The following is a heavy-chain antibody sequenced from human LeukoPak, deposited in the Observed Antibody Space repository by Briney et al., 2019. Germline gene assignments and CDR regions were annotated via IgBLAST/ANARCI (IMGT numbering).Heavy chain of an antibody. CDR1: GYTFTSYA. D-gene: IGHD4-17*01. V-gene: IGHV1-3*01. J-gene: IGHJ4*02. CDR3: ARSRLRSEGYYLDY. Sequence: ASVKVSCKASGYTFTSYAMHWVRQAPGQRLEWMGWINAGNGNTKYSQKFQGRVTITRDTSASTAYMELSSLRSEDTAVYYCARSRLRSEGYYLDYWGQGTLVTVSP. CDR2: INAGNGNT.